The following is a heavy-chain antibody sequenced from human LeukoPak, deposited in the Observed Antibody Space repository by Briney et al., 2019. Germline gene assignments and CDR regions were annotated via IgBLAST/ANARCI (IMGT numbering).Heavy chain of an antibody. V-gene: IGHV3-53*01. D-gene: IGHD3-10*01. CDR1: GFTFSSYW. CDR3: AKEKAMVRGVTDY. Sequence: PGGSLRLSCAASGFTFSSYWMSWVRQAPGKGLEWVSVIYSGGSTYYADSVKGRFTISRDNSKNTLYLQMNSLRAEDTAVYYCAKEKAMVRGVTDYWGQGTLVTVSS. J-gene: IGHJ4*02. CDR2: IYSGGST.